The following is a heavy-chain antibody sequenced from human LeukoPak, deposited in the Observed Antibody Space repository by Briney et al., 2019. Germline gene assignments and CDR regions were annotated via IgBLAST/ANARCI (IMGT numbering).Heavy chain of an antibody. CDR3: AKSVAIYLYYGLDV. J-gene: IGHJ6*02. CDR1: GFTFSSYA. V-gene: IGHV3-23*01. D-gene: IGHD3-3*01. Sequence: GGSLRLSCAASGFTFSSYAMSWVRQAPGKGLEWVSAISGSGGSTYYADSVKGRFTISRDNSKNTLYLQMNSLRAEDTAVYYCAKSVAIYLYYGLDVWGQGTTVTVSS. CDR2: ISGSGGST.